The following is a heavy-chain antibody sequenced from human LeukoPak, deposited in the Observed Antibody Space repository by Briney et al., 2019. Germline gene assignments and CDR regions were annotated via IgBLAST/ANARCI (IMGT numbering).Heavy chain of an antibody. CDR2: IIPILGIA. J-gene: IGHJ4*02. CDR1: GGTFSSYA. Sequence: SVKVSCKASGGTFSSYAISWVRQAPGQGLEWMGRIIPILGIANYAQKFQGRVTITADKSTSTAYMELSSLRSEDTAVYYCAIAYCGGDCYFNFDYWGQGTLVTVSS. D-gene: IGHD2-21*02. CDR3: AIAYCGGDCYFNFDY. V-gene: IGHV1-69*04.